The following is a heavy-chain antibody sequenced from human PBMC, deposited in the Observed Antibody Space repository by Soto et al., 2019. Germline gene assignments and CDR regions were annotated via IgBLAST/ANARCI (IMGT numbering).Heavy chain of an antibody. CDR2: ISRDGSEK. CDR3: ARGNLSFDSDP. Sequence: QIQLVESGGDVVRPGRSLRLSCAASGFSFGFFGMHWVRQAPGKGLEWVAFISRDGSEKYYADSVQGRFTLSKDFSRKTMYLEMNTLTDEDTALYYCARGNLSFDSDPWGQGTLVIVSS. J-gene: IGHJ5*02. V-gene: IGHV3-30*03. CDR1: GFSFGFFG. D-gene: IGHD2-2*01.